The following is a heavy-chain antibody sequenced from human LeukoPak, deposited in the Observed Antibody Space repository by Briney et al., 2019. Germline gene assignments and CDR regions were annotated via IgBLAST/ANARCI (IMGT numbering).Heavy chain of an antibody. J-gene: IGHJ4*02. Sequence: GGSLRLSCTASGFTFGDYAMSWFRQAPGKGLEWIGFIRSKAYGGTTEYAASVKGRFTISRDDSKSIAYLQMNSLKTEDTAVYYCATKGPLVRGDQKIDSWGQGTLVTVSS. CDR1: GFTFGDYA. CDR3: ATKGPLVRGDQKIDS. CDR2: IRSKAYGGTT. V-gene: IGHV3-49*03. D-gene: IGHD3-10*01.